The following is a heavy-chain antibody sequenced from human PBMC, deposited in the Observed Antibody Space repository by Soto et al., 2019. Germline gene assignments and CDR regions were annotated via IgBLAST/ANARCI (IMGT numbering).Heavy chain of an antibody. Sequence: GASVKVSCKASGFSSTTYAFSWVRRAPGQGLEWMGLISADSGEPRYAQKFQGRVAMTTDTSTRTAYMELRGLTSDDTAVYFCGVSAGLDFSGQGPRVTVYS. D-gene: IGHD6-13*01. J-gene: IGHJ4*02. V-gene: IGHV1-18*01. CDR1: GFSSTTYA. CDR2: ISADSGEP. CDR3: GVSAGLDF.